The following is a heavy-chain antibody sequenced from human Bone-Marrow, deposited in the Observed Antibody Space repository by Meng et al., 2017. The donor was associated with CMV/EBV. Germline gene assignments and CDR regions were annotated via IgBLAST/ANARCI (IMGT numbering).Heavy chain of an antibody. V-gene: IGHV1-69*10. CDR3: ARATYCSSTSCYERLWFDH. J-gene: IGHJ5*02. CDR1: GGTFSSYA. Sequence: SVKVSCKASGGTFSSYAISWVRQAPGQGLEWMGGIIPILGIANYVQKFQGRVTITADKSTSTAYMELSSLRSEDTAVYYCARATYCSSTSCYERLWFDHWGQGTLVTVSS. D-gene: IGHD2-2*01. CDR2: IIPILGIA.